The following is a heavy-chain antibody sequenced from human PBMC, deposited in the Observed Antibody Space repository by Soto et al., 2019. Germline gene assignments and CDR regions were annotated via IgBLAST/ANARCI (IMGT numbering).Heavy chain of an antibody. CDR3: ARARRDGGNSGGFFDY. J-gene: IGHJ4*02. Sequence: QAQLVQSGTEVKKPGSSVKVSCKASGGTFSNYAISWVRQAPGQGLEWMGGIIPVFGTANYAQKFQGRVTITADVSTNTAYMELRSLRSDDTAVYFCARARRDGGNSGGFFDYWGQGTLVTVSS. V-gene: IGHV1-69*01. D-gene: IGHD2-21*02. CDR2: IIPVFGTA. CDR1: GGTFSNYA.